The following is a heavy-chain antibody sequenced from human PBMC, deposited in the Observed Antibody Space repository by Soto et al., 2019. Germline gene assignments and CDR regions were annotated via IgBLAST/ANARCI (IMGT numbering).Heavy chain of an antibody. Sequence: SETLSLTCTVSGGSISSPNFYWSWIRQHPGKGLEWIGHIYYNGTTYYNSTLKSRVSISVDTSKNQFSLKLSSVTAADTAVYYCARDHYYDSSLPFDPWGQGTLVTVSS. CDR3: ARDHYYDSSLPFDP. CDR1: GGSISSPNFY. D-gene: IGHD3-22*01. V-gene: IGHV4-30-4*08. CDR2: IYYNGTT. J-gene: IGHJ5*02.